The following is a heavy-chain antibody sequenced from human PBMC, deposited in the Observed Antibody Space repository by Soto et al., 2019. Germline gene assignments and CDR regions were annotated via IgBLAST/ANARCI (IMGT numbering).Heavy chain of an antibody. D-gene: IGHD2-21*02. Sequence: QVTLKESGPVLVKPTEPLTLTCTVSGFSLSNARMGVSWIRQPPGKALEWLAHIFSNDEKSYSTSLKSRLTISKDTSKSQVVLTMTNMDPVDTATYYCARIIEDQPLLGGFDYWGQGTLVTVSS. CDR2: IFSNDEK. CDR3: ARIIEDQPLLGGFDY. CDR1: GFSLSNARMG. V-gene: IGHV2-26*01. J-gene: IGHJ4*02.